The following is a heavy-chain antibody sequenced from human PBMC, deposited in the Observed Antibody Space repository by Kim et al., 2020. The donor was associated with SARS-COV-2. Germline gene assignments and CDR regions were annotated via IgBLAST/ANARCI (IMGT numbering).Heavy chain of an antibody. CDR3: ARSRINMVRGVKNAFDI. V-gene: IGHV4-39*01. J-gene: IGHJ3*02. Sequence: SETLSLTCTVSGGSISSSRYYWGWIRQPPRKGLEWIGTIYYSGSSYFNPSLKSRVTISVDTSKNQFSLKLSSVTAADTAVYYCARSRINMVRGVKNAFDIWGQGTVVTVSS. CDR1: GGSISSSRYY. D-gene: IGHD3-10*01. CDR2: IYYSGSS.